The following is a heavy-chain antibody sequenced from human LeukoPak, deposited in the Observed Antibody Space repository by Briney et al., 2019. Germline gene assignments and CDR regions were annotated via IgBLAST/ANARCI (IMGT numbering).Heavy chain of an antibody. D-gene: IGHD2-2*02. V-gene: IGHV3-21*01. CDR2: ISNDGKYI. CDR1: GFTFSSYW. J-gene: IGHJ4*02. CDR3: ASYCSSTSCYTNPLFY. Sequence: PGGSLRLSCAASGFTFSSYWMSWVRQAPGKGLEWVSSISNDGKYIYYADSVKGRFTISRDNAKSSLYLQMNSLRAEDTAVYYCASYCSSTSCYTNPLFYWGQGTLVTVSS.